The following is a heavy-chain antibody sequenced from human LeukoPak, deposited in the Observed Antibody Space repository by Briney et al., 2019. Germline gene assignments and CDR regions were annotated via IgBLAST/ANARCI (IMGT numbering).Heavy chain of an antibody. Sequence: GGSLRLSCAASGFIVNSNYMTWVRQAPGEGLEWVSVIYSEGSTYYRDSVKGRFTISRDKSKNTLYLQMNSLRAEDTAVYYCARIKSGIDYWGQGTLVTVSS. J-gene: IGHJ4*02. CDR2: IYSEGST. D-gene: IGHD3-3*01. V-gene: IGHV3-53*01. CDR1: GFIVNSNY. CDR3: ARIKSGIDY.